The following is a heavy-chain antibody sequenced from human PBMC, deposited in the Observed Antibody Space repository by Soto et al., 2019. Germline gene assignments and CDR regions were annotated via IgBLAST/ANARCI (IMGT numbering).Heavy chain of an antibody. D-gene: IGHD5-18*01. CDR1: GFTFSSYA. J-gene: IGHJ4*02. V-gene: IGHV3-23*01. Sequence: GGSLRPSCAASGFTFSSYAMSWVRQAPGKGLEWVSTISGSDGRTYSTDSVKGRFTISRDNSRNTAYLQMNGLRVEDTAVYYCAKGVSQYTPLALFDYWGRGTLVTVSS. CDR3: AKGVSQYTPLALFDY. CDR2: ISGSDGRT.